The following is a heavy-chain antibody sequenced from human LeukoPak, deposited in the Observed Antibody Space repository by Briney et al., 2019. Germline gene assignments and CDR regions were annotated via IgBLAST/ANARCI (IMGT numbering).Heavy chain of an antibody. Sequence: ASVKVSCKVSGYTLTELSMNWVRQAPGKGLEWMGGFDPEDGETIYAQKFQGRVTMTEDTSTDTAYMELSSLRPEDTAVYYCATVQTMVSSGYYNDYWGQGTLATVSS. CDR2: FDPEDGET. D-gene: IGHD3-22*01. J-gene: IGHJ4*02. V-gene: IGHV1-24*01. CDR1: GYTLTELS. CDR3: ATVQTMVSSGYYNDY.